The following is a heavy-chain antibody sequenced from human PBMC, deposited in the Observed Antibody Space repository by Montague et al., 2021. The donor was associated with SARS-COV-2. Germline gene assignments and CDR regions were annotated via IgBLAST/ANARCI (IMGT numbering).Heavy chain of an antibody. J-gene: IGHJ4*02. CDR1: GFTFSDNW. Sequence: SLRLSCAASGFTFSDNWMHWVRQAPGKGLVWVSRIKGDGTNTIYADSVKGRFAISRDNAQNTVYLQMSSLRAEDAAVYYCVRDGDHWDFDYWGQGALVTVSS. CDR2: IKGDGTNT. CDR3: VRDGDHWDFDY. V-gene: IGHV3-74*01. D-gene: IGHD2-21*01.